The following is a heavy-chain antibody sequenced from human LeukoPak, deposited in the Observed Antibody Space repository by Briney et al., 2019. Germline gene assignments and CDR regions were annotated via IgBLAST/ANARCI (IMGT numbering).Heavy chain of an antibody. CDR3: ARDGVGYCSSTSCYYFDY. Sequence: PSETLSLTCAVYGGSFSGYYWSWIRQPPGKGLEWIGEINHSGSTNYNPSLKSRVTISVDTSKNQFSLKLSSVTAADTAVYYCARDGVGYCSSTSCYYFDYWGQGTLVTVSS. D-gene: IGHD2-2*01. CDR1: GGSFSGYY. CDR2: INHSGST. V-gene: IGHV4-34*01. J-gene: IGHJ4*02.